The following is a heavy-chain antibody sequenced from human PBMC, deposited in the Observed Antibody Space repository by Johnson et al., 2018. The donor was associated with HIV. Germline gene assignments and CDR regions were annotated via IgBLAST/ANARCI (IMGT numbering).Heavy chain of an antibody. CDR3: TTYATRITMYVEIKGGAFDI. D-gene: IGHD3-3*01. CDR1: GFTFRNAW. V-gene: IGHV3-15*01. Sequence: VQLVESGGGLVKPGGSLRLSCAVSGFTFRNAWVSWVRQAPGKGLEWVGRIKSKTDGGTTDYAEPVKGRFTISRDDSNTTLFLQMNSLKIDDTAVYYCTTYATRITMYVEIKGGAFDIWGQGTMVTVSS. CDR2: IKSKTDGGTT. J-gene: IGHJ3*02.